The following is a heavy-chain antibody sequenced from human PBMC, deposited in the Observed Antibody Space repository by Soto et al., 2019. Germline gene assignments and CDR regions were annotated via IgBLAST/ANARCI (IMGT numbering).Heavy chain of an antibody. CDR1: GFTFSSYA. V-gene: IGHV3-30-3*01. CDR2: ISYDGSNK. D-gene: IGHD4-4*01. Sequence: GGSLRLSCAASGFTFSSYAMHWVRQAPGKGLEWVAVISYDGSNKYYADSVKGRFTISRDNSKNTLYLQMNSLRAEDTAVYYCARDRSVTTYYYYGMDVWGQGTTVTV. CDR3: ARDRSVTTYYYYGMDV. J-gene: IGHJ6*02.